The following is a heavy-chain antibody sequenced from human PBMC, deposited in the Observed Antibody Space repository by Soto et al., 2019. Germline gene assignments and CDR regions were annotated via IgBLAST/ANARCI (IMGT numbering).Heavy chain of an antibody. CDR1: GGSISRSSYC. CDR2: LCYGGST. J-gene: IGHJ5*02. V-gene: IGHV4-39*01. Sequence: QLQLQESGPGLVKPSETLSLTCTVSGGSISRSSYCWGWIRQPPGKGLEWIGSLCYGGSTYYSPSLKSRGTISVDTSKNQVSLNLSSVTASETAVYYCSRRAPEGFDPWGQGILVSISS. CDR3: SRRAPEGFDP.